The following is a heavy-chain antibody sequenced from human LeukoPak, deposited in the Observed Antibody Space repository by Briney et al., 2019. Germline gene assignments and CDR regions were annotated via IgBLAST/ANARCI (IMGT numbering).Heavy chain of an antibody. CDR1: GGSISSSSYY. V-gene: IGHV4-39*01. J-gene: IGHJ3*02. Sequence: SETLSLTCTVSGGSISSSSYYWGWIRQPPGKGLEWIGSIYYSGSTYYNPSLKSRVTISVDTSKNQFSLKLSSVTAADTAVYYCARLHPDTRYCSSTSCPGAFDIWGQGTMVTVSS. CDR2: IYYSGST. D-gene: IGHD2-2*01. CDR3: ARLHPDTRYCSSTSCPGAFDI.